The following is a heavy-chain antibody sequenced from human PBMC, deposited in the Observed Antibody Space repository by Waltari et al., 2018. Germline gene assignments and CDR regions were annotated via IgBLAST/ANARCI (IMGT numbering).Heavy chain of an antibody. V-gene: IGHV4-38-2*02. CDR1: GYSISSDHS. CDR2: IFHSGGS. Sequence: QVQLQESGPGLVKPSETLSLTCSVSGYSISSDHSWGWIRQPPGKGLEQIGNIFHSGGSSYNPSLKSRVLMSLDTSENQFSLKLSSVTAADTAVYFCARVYLTGPAGLRGFFYYWGQGTLVTVSS. CDR3: ARVYLTGPAGLRGFFYY. J-gene: IGHJ4*02. D-gene: IGHD7-27*01.